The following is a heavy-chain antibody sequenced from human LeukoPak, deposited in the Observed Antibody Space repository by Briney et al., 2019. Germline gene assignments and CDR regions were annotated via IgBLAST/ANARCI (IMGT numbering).Heavy chain of an antibody. D-gene: IGHD3-9*01. CDR1: GGSISSYY. Sequence: SETLSLTCTVSGGSISSYYWSWIRQPPGKGLEWIGYIYYSGSTNYNPSLKSRVTISVDTSKNQFSLKLSSVTAADTAVYYCARSPILRYFDWSLYYFDYSGQGTLVTVSS. J-gene: IGHJ4*02. CDR2: IYYSGST. CDR3: ARSPILRYFDWSLYYFDY. V-gene: IGHV4-59*01.